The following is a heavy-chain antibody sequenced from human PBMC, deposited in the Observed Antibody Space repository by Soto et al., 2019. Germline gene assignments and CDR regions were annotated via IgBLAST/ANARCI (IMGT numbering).Heavy chain of an antibody. D-gene: IGHD3-9*01. J-gene: IGHJ4*02. CDR1: GYTFTSYY. Sequence: GASVKVSCKASGYTFTSYYMHWVRQAPGQGLEWMGIINPSGGSTSYAQKFQGRVTMTRDTSTSTVYVELSSLRSEDTAVYYCARAPPEYYDILTGYYGPSFDYWGQGALVTVSS. CDR2: INPSGGST. CDR3: ARAPPEYYDILTGYYGPSFDY. V-gene: IGHV1-46*03.